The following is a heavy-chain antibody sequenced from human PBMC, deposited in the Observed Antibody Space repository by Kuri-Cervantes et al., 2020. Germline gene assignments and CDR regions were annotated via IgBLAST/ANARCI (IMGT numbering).Heavy chain of an antibody. V-gene: IGHV3-30*19. CDR2: IWYDGSNK. D-gene: IGHD4-17*01. Sequence: GESLKISCAASGFTFSSYGMHWVRQAPGKGLEWVAVIWYDGSNKYYADSVKGRFTISRDNSKNTLYLQMNSLRAEDTAVYYCARSPNDYGDYYYYYGMDVWGQGALVTVSS. J-gene: IGHJ6*02. CDR1: GFTFSSYG. CDR3: ARSPNDYGDYYYYYGMDV.